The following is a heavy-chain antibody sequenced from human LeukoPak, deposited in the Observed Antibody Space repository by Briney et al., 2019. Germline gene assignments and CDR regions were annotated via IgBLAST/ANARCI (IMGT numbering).Heavy chain of an antibody. V-gene: IGHV4-39*01. CDR3: ARHEHDHSSSIPGRFDP. Sequence: SETLSLTCTVSGGSISSSSYYWGWIRQPPGKGLEWIGSIYYSGSTYYNPSLKSRVTISVDTSKNQFSLKLSSVTAADTAVYYCARHEHDHSSSIPGRFDPWGQGTLVTVSS. CDR1: GGSISSSSYY. D-gene: IGHD6-6*01. CDR2: IYYSGST. J-gene: IGHJ5*02.